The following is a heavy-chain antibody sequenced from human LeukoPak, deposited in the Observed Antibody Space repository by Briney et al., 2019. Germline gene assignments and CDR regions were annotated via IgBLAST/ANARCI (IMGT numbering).Heavy chain of an antibody. J-gene: IGHJ4*02. D-gene: IGHD4-17*01. V-gene: IGHV3-48*01. Sequence: PGGSLRLSCAASGFTCSSYSMNWVRQAPGKGLEWVSYISSSSSTIYYADSVKGRFTISRDNAKNSLYLQMNSLRAEDTAVYYCARDLAYGDLGYWGQGTLVTVSS. CDR3: ARDLAYGDLGY. CDR1: GFTCSSYS. CDR2: ISSSSSTI.